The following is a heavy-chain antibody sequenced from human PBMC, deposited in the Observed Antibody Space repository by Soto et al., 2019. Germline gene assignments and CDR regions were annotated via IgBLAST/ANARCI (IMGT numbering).Heavy chain of an antibody. CDR2: FDPEDGET. Sequence: ASVKVSCKVSGYTLTELSMHWVRQAPGKGLEWMGGFDPEDGETIYAKKFQGRVTMTEDTSTDTAYMELSSLRSEDTAVYYSATSAPDYDRSGCLYWGQGTLVTVSS. CDR1: GYTLTELS. V-gene: IGHV1-24*01. CDR3: ATSAPDYDRSGCLY. D-gene: IGHD3-22*01. J-gene: IGHJ4*02.